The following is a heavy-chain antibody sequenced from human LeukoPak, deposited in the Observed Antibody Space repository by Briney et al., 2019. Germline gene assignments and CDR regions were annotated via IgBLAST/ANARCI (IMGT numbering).Heavy chain of an antibody. Sequence: GGSLRLSCAASGFTFSSYSMNWVRQAPGKGLEWVSYISSSSSTIYYADSVKGRFTISRDNAKNLLYLQMNSLRAEDTAVYYCARVLGWFGELSFDYWGQGTLVTVSS. J-gene: IGHJ4*02. CDR1: GFTFSSYS. CDR2: ISSSSSTI. CDR3: ARVLGWFGELSFDY. D-gene: IGHD3-10*01. V-gene: IGHV3-48*01.